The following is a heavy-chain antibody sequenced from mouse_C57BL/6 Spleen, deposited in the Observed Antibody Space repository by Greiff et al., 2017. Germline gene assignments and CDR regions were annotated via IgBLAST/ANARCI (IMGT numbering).Heavy chain of an antibody. CDR2: IHPSSGST. CDR1: GYTFTSYW. V-gene: IGHV1-64*01. J-gene: IGHJ1*03. Sequence: QVQLQQPGAELVKPGASVKLSCKASGYTFTSYWMHWVKQRPGQGLEWIGMIHPSSGSTNYNEKFKSKATLTVDKSSSTAYMQLSSLTSEDSAVYYCAREGKTYWYFDVWGTGTTVTVSS. CDR3: AREGKTYWYFDV.